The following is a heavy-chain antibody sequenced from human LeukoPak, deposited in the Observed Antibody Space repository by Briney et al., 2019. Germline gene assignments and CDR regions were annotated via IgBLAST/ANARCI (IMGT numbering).Heavy chain of an antibody. CDR3: ARGRDLFDS. CDR1: GFTFNTYS. J-gene: IGHJ4*02. CDR2: ITSSSSTI. Sequence: GGSLRLSCAASGFTFNTYSMNWVRQAPGKGLEWISYITSSSSTIYYADSVKGRFTISRDNAKNSLYLQMNSLRAEDTAVYYCARGRDLFDSWGQGTLVTVS. V-gene: IGHV3-48*04.